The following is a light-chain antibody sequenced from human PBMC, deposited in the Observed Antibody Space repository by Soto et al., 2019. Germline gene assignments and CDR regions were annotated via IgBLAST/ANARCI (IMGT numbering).Light chain of an antibody. V-gene: IGKV1-9*01. CDR2: AAS. Sequence: IQLTQSPSSLSASVGDRVTFTCRASEDISSYLVWYQQKPGAAPKLLIYAASALHSGVPSRFSGSGSGTDFTLTISSLHPEDFAVYFCQQFKNYPITFGQGTRLQIQ. J-gene: IGKJ5*01. CDR3: QQFKNYPIT. CDR1: EDISSY.